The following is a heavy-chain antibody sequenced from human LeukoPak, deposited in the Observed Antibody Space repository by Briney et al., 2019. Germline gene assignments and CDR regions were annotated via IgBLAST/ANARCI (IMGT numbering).Heavy chain of an antibody. J-gene: IGHJ5*02. D-gene: IGHD3-3*01. V-gene: IGHV4-61*08. Sequence: PSETLSLTCTVSGGSISSGGYYWSWIRQPPGKGLEWIGYIYYSGSTNYNPSLKSRVTISVDTSKNQFSLKLSSVTAADTAVYYCARASTIFGVVTWGQGTLVTVSS. CDR1: GGSISSGGYY. CDR2: IYYSGST. CDR3: ARASTIFGVVT.